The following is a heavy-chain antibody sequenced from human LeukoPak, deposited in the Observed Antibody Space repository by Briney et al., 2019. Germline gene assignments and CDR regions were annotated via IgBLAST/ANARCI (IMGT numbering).Heavy chain of an antibody. Sequence: SETLSLTCTVSGYSISSGYYWGWIRQPPGKGLEWIGSIYHSGSTYYNPSLKSRVTISVDTSKNQFSLKLSSVTAADTAVYYCAKDRRYGSGSFDYWGQGTLVTVSS. CDR2: IYHSGST. J-gene: IGHJ4*02. D-gene: IGHD3-10*01. CDR3: AKDRRYGSGSFDY. V-gene: IGHV4-38-2*02. CDR1: GYSISSGYY.